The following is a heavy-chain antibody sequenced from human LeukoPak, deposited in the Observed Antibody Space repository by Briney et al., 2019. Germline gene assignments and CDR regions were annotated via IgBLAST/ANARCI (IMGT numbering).Heavy chain of an antibody. J-gene: IGHJ4*02. CDR1: GFRFGGYY. D-gene: IGHD3-9*01. CDR3: ATDGTPERITIFSHYFDS. CDR2: MSSRSGTT. Sequence: PGGSLRLSCEASGFRFGGYYMAWIRQAPGKGLEWISWMSSRSGTTQYADSMKGRFTISRDNAMNSLYLQMNSLTAEDTAVYYCATDGTPERITIFSHYFDSWGQGTLVTVSS. V-gene: IGHV3-11*01.